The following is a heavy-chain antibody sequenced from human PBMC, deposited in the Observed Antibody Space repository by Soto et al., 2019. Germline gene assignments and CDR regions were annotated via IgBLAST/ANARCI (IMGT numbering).Heavy chain of an antibody. D-gene: IGHD2-15*01. CDR2: FRESGGTT. V-gene: IGHV3-23*01. Sequence: GGSLRLSCAASGFGFTFSTSAMSWVRQAPGKGLEWVSTFRESGGTTHYANSVKGRFTISRDTSKNMLYLQMNSLRAEDTAIYYCAKDPRELLLNYYYYYMDVWGKGTTVTVSS. CDR3: AKDPRELLLNYYYYYMDV. CDR1: GFGFTFSTSA. J-gene: IGHJ6*03.